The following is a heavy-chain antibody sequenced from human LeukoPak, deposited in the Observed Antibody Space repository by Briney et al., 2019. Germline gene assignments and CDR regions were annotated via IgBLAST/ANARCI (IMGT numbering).Heavy chain of an antibody. CDR2: MNPNTGDT. V-gene: IGHV1-8*01. D-gene: IGHD1-26*01. CDR3: TRGSLSGSSRDY. Sequence: ASVSVSCKASGYTFTGYDINWVRPATGQGLAWMGWMNPNTGDTGYAQKFQGRVTMTRNSSIDTAYMELSGLRSEDTAVYYCTRGSLSGSSRDYWGQGTLLTVSS. J-gene: IGHJ4*02. CDR1: GYTFTGYD.